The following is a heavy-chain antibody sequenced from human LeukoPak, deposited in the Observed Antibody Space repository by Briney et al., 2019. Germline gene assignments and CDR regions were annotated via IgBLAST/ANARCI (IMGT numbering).Heavy chain of an antibody. D-gene: IGHD6-19*01. CDR1: GYTFTSYG. CDR2: IIPIFGTA. Sequence: ASVKVSCKASGYTFTSYGISWVRQAPGQGLEWMGGIIPIFGTANYAQKFQGRVTITADESTSTAYMELSSLRSEDTAVYYCARGIGYSSGWYEGDFYYGMDVWGQGTTVTVSS. CDR3: ARGIGYSSGWYEGDFYYGMDV. V-gene: IGHV1-69*13. J-gene: IGHJ6*02.